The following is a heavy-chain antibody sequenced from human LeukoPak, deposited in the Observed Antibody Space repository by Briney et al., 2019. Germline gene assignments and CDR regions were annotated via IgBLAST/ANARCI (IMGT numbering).Heavy chain of an antibody. J-gene: IGHJ4*02. Sequence: PSETLFLTCTVSGDSISNYYWSWIRQPPGKALQWIGYIYHSGSTYYNPSLKSRVTISVDRSKNQFSLKLSSVTAADTAVYYCARLSKGDYYDSSGSYYFDYWGQGTLVTVSS. V-gene: IGHV4-59*12. D-gene: IGHD3-22*01. CDR3: ARLSKGDYYDSSGSYYFDY. CDR2: IYHSGST. CDR1: GDSISNYY.